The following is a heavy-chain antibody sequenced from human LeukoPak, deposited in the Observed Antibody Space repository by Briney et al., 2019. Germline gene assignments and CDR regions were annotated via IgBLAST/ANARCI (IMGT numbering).Heavy chain of an antibody. CDR3: AAKGSITIFGVANSNWFDP. CDR1: GFTFSSYA. J-gene: IGHJ5*02. CDR2: ISGSGGST. D-gene: IGHD3-3*01. V-gene: IGHV3-23*01. Sequence: GGSLRLSCAASGFTFSSYAMSWVRQAPGKGLEWVSAISGSGGSTYYADSVKGRFTISRDNSKNTLYLQMNSLRAEDTAVYYRAAKGSITIFGVANSNWFDPWGQGTLVTVSS.